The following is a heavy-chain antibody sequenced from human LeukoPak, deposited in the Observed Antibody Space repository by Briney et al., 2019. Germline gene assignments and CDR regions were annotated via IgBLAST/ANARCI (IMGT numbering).Heavy chain of an antibody. CDR2: ISYDGSNK. CDR1: GFTFSSYA. D-gene: IGHD3-10*01. Sequence: GGSLRLSCAASGFTFSSYAMYWVRQAPGKGLEWVAVISYDGSNKYYADSVKGRFTISRDNSKNTLYLQMNSLRAEDTAVYYCARERYSGSYSIAFDYWGQGTLVTVSS. J-gene: IGHJ4*02. V-gene: IGHV3-30*04. CDR3: ARERYSGSYSIAFDY.